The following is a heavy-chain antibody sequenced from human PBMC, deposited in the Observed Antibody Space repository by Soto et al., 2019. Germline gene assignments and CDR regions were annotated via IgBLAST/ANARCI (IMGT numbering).Heavy chain of an antibody. J-gene: IGHJ4*02. Sequence: QLQLQESGSGLVKPSQTLSLTCAVSGGSISSGGYSCSWIRQPPGKGLEWIGYIYHSGSTYYNPSLKSRVTISVDRSKNQFSLKLSSVNAADTAVDYCARVSPMLGGPSFDYWGQVTLVTVSA. CDR1: GGSISSGGYS. CDR2: IYHSGST. D-gene: IGHD2-15*01. V-gene: IGHV4-30-2*01. CDR3: ARVSPMLGGPSFDY.